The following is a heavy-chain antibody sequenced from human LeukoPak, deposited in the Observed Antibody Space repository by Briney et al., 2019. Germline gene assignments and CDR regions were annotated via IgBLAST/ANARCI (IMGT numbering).Heavy chain of an antibody. CDR3: ARIAAAGFFDY. D-gene: IGHD6-13*01. Sequence: PGGSLRLSCAASGFTFTIYAMSWVRQAPGKGLEWVSTISGSGGSTYYADSVKGRFTISRDNSKNTLYLQMNSLRAEDTAVYYCARIAAAGFFDYWGQGTLVTVSS. CDR1: GFTFTIYA. J-gene: IGHJ4*02. CDR2: ISGSGGST. V-gene: IGHV3-23*01.